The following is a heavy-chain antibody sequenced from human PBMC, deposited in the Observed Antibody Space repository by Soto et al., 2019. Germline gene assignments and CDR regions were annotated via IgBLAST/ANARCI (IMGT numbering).Heavy chain of an antibody. CDR3: TTCLTYYDFWSGYYIRNPRDAFDI. CDR2: NKSKTDGGTT. J-gene: IGHJ3*02. V-gene: IGHV3-15*01. CDR1: GFTFSNAW. Sequence: GSLRLSCAASGFTFSNAWMSWVRQAPGKGLEWVGRNKSKTDGGTTDYAAPVKGRFTISRDDSKNTLYLQMNSLKTEDTAVYYCTTCLTYYDFWSGYYIRNPRDAFDIWGQGTMVTVSS. D-gene: IGHD3-3*01.